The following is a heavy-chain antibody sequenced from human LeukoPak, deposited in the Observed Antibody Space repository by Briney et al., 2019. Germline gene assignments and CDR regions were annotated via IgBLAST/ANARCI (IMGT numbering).Heavy chain of an antibody. CDR3: ARGRPPIWRPTRYYFDY. CDR1: GGSFSGYY. CDR2: INHSGST. V-gene: IGHV4-34*01. D-gene: IGHD3-3*01. Sequence: SETLSLTCAVYGGSFSGYYWSWIRQPPGKGLEWIGEINHSGSTNYNPSLKSRVTISVDTSKNQFSLKLSSVTAADTAVYYCARGRPPIWRPTRYYFDYWGQGTLVTVSS. J-gene: IGHJ4*02.